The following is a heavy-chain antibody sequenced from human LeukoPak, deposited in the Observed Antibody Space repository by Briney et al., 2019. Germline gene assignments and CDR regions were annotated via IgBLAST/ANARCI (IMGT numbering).Heavy chain of an antibody. CDR1: GDSVSRNNIA. D-gene: IGHD5-24*01. Sequence: SQTLSLTCAISGDSVSRNNIAWNWIRQSPSRGLEWLGRTYYRSKWYNDYVVSVKSRITINPDTSKNQFSLQLNSVTPEDTAVYYCARGIGWPYFDYWGQGTLVTVSS. CDR3: ARGIGWPYFDY. J-gene: IGHJ4*02. CDR2: TYYRSKWYN. V-gene: IGHV6-1*01.